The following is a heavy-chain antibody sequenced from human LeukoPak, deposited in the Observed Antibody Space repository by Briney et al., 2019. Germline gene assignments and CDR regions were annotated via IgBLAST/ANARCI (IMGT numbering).Heavy chain of an antibody. CDR1: GFTFSSYS. D-gene: IGHD6-13*01. CDR3: ARDFSIAAAGTNDY. V-gene: IGHV3-21*01. CDR2: IISSSSYI. Sequence: GGSLRLSCAVSGFTFSSYSMSWVRQAPGKGLQWVSSIISSSSYIYYADSVKGRFTISRDNAKNSLYLQMNSLRAEDTAVYYCARDFSIAAAGTNDYWGQGTLVSVSS. J-gene: IGHJ4*02.